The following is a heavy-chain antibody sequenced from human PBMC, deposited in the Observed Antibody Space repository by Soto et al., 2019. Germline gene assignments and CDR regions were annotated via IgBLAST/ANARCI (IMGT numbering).Heavy chain of an antibody. Sequence: QVQLQESGPGLVKPSDTLSLTCAVSGYSISSSNWWGWIRQPPGKGLEWIGYIYYSGTTYYNPSLKRRFTMSVDTSKNQFSLKQTSVTAVDAAVYYCARREIQGPIDYWGQGTLVTVSS. D-gene: IGHD1-26*01. CDR3: ARREIQGPIDY. V-gene: IGHV4-28*01. CDR1: GYSISSSNW. CDR2: IYYSGTT. J-gene: IGHJ4*02.